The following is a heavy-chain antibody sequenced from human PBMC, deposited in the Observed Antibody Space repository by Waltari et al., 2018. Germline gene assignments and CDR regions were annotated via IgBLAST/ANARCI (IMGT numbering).Heavy chain of an antibody. CDR1: GGTFSSYA. Sequence: QVQLVQSGAEVKKPGSSVKVSCKASGGTFSSYAISWVRQAPGQGLEWMGGIIPILCIATYAQKFQGRFTITADESTSTAYMELSSLRSEDTAVYYCAFRMKNYYDSSGYYPFDYWGQGTLVTVSS. CDR2: IIPILCIA. CDR3: AFRMKNYYDSSGYYPFDY. J-gene: IGHJ4*02. D-gene: IGHD3-22*01. V-gene: IGHV1-69*04.